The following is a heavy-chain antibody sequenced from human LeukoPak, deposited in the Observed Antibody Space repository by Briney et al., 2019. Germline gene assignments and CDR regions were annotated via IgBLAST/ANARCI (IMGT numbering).Heavy chain of an antibody. CDR3: ARINSSRWYDF. D-gene: IGHD6-13*01. J-gene: IGHJ4*02. Sequence: GASVKVSCTASGYTFTGYYMHWVRQAPGQGLEWMGWINPNIGDTNYAQKFQGRVTMTRDTSISTAYMELSRLRFDDTAVYYCARINSSRWYDFWGQGTLVTVSS. CDR1: GYTFTGYY. V-gene: IGHV1-2*02. CDR2: INPNIGDT.